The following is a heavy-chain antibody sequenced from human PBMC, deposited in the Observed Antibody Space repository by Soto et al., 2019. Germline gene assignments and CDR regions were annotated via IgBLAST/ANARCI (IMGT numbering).Heavy chain of an antibody. Sequence: PGGSLRLSCAASGFTFSNAWMSWVRQAPGKGLEWVGRIKSKTDGGTTDYAAPVKGRFTISRDDSKNTLYLQMNSLKTEDTAVYYCTEGPPRLWDAFDIWGQGTMVTVSS. J-gene: IGHJ3*02. CDR3: TEGPPRLWDAFDI. V-gene: IGHV3-15*01. CDR1: GFTFSNAW. D-gene: IGHD3-10*01. CDR2: IKSKTDGGTT.